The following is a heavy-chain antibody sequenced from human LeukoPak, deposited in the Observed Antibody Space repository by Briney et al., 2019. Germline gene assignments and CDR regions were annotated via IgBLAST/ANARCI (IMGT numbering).Heavy chain of an antibody. CDR2: NYPGDSNT. CDR3: ARTYCSGGGCLGSFDY. CDR1: GYTFHTHW. V-gene: IGHV5-51*01. Sequence: GESLKISCKGSGYTFHTHWIGWVRPMPGKGLEWMGINYPGDSNTRYSPSFQGQVTISVDKSITTAYLQWTTLKASDTAMYYCARTYCSGGGCLGSFDYWGHGTLVTVSS. J-gene: IGHJ4*01. D-gene: IGHD2-15*01.